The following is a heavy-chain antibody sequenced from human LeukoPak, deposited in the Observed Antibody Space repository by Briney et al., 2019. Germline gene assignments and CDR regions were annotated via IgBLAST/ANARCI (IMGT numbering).Heavy chain of an antibody. CDR2: ISSSSSYI. CDR1: GFTFTSYG. Sequence: PGGSLRLSCAASGFTFTSYGMNWVRQAPGKGLEWVSSISSSSSYIYYADSVKGRFTTSRDNDKNSLYLQMNSLRAEDTAVYYCARDGSSDCFDPWGQGTLVTVSS. V-gene: IGHV3-21*01. D-gene: IGHD1-26*01. J-gene: IGHJ5*02. CDR3: ARDGSSDCFDP.